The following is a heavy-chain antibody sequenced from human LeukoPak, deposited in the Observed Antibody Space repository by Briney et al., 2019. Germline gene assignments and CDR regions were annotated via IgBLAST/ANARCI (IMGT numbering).Heavy chain of an antibody. D-gene: IGHD6-13*01. CDR2: IYYSGST. CDR3: ARQRIAAAGRPFFDY. Sequence: SETLSLTCTVSGGSISSSSYYWGWIRQPPGKGLERIGSIYYSGSTYYNPSLKSRVTISVDTSKNQFSLKLSSVTAADTAVYYCARQRIAAAGRPFFDYWGQGTLVTVSS. J-gene: IGHJ4*02. CDR1: GGSISSSSYY. V-gene: IGHV4-39*01.